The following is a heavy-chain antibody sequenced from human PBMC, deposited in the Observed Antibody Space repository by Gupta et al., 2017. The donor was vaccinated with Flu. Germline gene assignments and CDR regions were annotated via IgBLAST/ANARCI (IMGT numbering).Heavy chain of an antibody. CDR1: GFTFSSYA. Sequence: QVQLVESGGGVVQPGRSLRLSCAASGFTFSSYAMHWVRQAPGKGLEWVAVISYDGSNKYYADAVKGRFTISRDNSKNTLYLQMKSLRAEDTAVYYCARPGDTAMVTAYWGQGTLVTVSS. J-gene: IGHJ4*02. D-gene: IGHD5-18*01. V-gene: IGHV3-30-3*01. CDR3: ARPGDTAMVTAY. CDR2: ISYDGSNK.